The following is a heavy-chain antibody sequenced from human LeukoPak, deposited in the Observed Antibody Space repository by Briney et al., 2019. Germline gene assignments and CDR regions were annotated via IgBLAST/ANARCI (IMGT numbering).Heavy chain of an antibody. CDR3: ARDGPKYCSNGVCYAPVDP. Sequence: GGSLRLSCAASGFTFSRYSMNWVSQDPGKGMEWVSSISSGSSYIYYADSLKGRFTTSRDNGKNSLYLQMNSLRAEDTAVYYCARDGPKYCSNGVCYAPVDPWGQGTLVTVSS. CDR1: GFTFSRYS. CDR2: ISSGSSYI. J-gene: IGHJ5*02. V-gene: IGHV3-21*01. D-gene: IGHD2-8*01.